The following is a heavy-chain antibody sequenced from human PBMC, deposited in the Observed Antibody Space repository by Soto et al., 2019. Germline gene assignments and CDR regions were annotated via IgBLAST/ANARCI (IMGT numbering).Heavy chain of an antibody. J-gene: IGHJ6*02. CDR2: IRSKAYGGTT. CDR1: GFTFGDYA. Sequence: GGSLRLSCTASGFTFGDYAMSWFRQAPGKGLEWVGFIRSKAYGGTTEYAASVKGRFTISRDDSKSIAYLQMNSLKTEDTAVYYCTRIHSYGLVARTVEYYYYGLDVWGQATTVTVSS. CDR3: TRIHSYGLVARTVEYYYYGLDV. D-gene: IGHD5-18*01. V-gene: IGHV3-49*03.